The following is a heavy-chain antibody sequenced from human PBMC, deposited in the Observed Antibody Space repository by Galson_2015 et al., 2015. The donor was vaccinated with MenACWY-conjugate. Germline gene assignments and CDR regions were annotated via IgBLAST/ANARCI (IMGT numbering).Heavy chain of an antibody. J-gene: IGHJ4*02. D-gene: IGHD5-18*01. CDR1: GFTFSSYS. CDR2: ISSSSSTI. CDR3: ARGGRGYSYGLGY. Sequence: CAASGFTFSSYSMNWVRQAPGKGLEWVSYISSSSSTIYYADSVKGRFTISRDNAKNSLYLQMNSLRAEDTAVYYCARGGRGYSYGLGYWGQGTLVTVSS. V-gene: IGHV3-48*04.